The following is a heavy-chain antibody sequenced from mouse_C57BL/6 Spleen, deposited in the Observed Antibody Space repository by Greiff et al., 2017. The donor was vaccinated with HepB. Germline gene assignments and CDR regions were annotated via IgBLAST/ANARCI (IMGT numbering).Heavy chain of an antibody. V-gene: IGHV5-4*01. J-gene: IGHJ2*01. CDR3: ARDRGITRKYYFDY. CDR1: GFTFSSYA. D-gene: IGHD2-4*01. Sequence: EVKLMESGGGLVKPGGSLKLSCAASGFTFSSYAMSWVRQTPEKRLEWVATISDGGSYTYYPDNVKGRFTISRDNAKNNLYLQMSHLKSEDTAMYYCARDRGITRKYYFDYWGQGTTLTVSS. CDR2: ISDGGSYT.